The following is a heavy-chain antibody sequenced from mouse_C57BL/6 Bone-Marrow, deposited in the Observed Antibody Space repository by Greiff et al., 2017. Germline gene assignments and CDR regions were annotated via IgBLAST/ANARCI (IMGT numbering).Heavy chain of an antibody. J-gene: IGHJ4*01. Sequence: QVQLQQSGAELARPGASVKLSCKASGYTFTSYGISWVKQSTGQGLEWIGEIYPRSGNTYYNEKFKGKATLTADKSSSTAYMELRSLTSEDSAVYFCSRVYYYGRSYAMDYWGQGTSVTVSS. V-gene: IGHV1-81*01. D-gene: IGHD1-1*01. CDR2: IYPRSGNT. CDR3: SRVYYYGRSYAMDY. CDR1: GYTFTSYG.